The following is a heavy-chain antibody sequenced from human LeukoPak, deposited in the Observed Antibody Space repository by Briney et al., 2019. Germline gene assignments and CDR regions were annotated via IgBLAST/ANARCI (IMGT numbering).Heavy chain of an antibody. CDR1: GFTFSSYG. Sequence: GGSLRLSCAASGFTFSSYGMHWVRQAPGKGLEWVAFMRYDGSNKYYADSVKGRFTISRDNSKNTLYLQMNSLRAEDTAVYYCAKETYSSGWYELDYWGQGTLVTVSS. D-gene: IGHD6-19*01. V-gene: IGHV3-30*02. J-gene: IGHJ4*02. CDR3: AKETYSSGWYELDY. CDR2: MRYDGSNK.